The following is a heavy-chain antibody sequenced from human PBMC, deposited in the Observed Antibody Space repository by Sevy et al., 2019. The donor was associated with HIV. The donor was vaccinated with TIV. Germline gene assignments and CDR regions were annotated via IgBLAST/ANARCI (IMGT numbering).Heavy chain of an antibody. Sequence: GGSLRLSCAASGFTFRTYSMNWVRQAPGKGLEWVSSISSMSNYIYYADSVKGRFTISRDNAKNSLYLQMNSLRAEDTAVYYCARDQREGIAVTVTDAFDIWGQGTMVTVSS. CDR1: GFTFRTYS. D-gene: IGHD6-19*01. J-gene: IGHJ3*02. CDR3: ARDQREGIAVTVTDAFDI. CDR2: ISSMSNYI. V-gene: IGHV3-21*06.